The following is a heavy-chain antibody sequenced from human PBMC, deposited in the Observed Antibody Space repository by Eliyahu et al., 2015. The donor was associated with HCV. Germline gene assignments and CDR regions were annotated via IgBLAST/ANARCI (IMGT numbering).Heavy chain of an antibody. CDR1: GGSFSGYY. D-gene: IGHD3-9*01. Sequence: QVQLQQWGAGLLKPSETLSLTCAXYGGSFSGYYWSWIRQPPGKGLEWIGEINHSGRTNYNPSLKSRVTISVDTSKNQFSLKLSSVTAADTAVYYCARGLGENYDILTGKSHFDYWGQGTLVTVSS. V-gene: IGHV4-34*01. CDR3: ARGLGENYDILTGKSHFDY. CDR2: INHSGRT. J-gene: IGHJ4*02.